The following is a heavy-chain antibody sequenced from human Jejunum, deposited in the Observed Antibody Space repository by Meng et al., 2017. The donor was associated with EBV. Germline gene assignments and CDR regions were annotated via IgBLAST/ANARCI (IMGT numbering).Heavy chain of an antibody. V-gene: IGHV4-4*02. J-gene: IGHJ5*02. D-gene: IGHD5-12*01. Sequence: AQVQESGTGLVQPSGTRSLTCAVCGASIRSSHWWSWVSQAPGEGLEWIGEIYYTGRTNYNPSLKSRVSMSIDKSKNQFSLNLNSVTVADTAVYYCATSMSGYSYGYSWGQGTLVTVSS. CDR2: IYYTGRT. CDR1: GASIRSSHW. CDR3: ATSMSGYSYGYS.